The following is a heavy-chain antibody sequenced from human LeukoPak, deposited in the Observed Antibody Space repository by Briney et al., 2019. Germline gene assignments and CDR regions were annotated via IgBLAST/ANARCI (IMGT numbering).Heavy chain of an antibody. V-gene: IGHV3-23*01. CDR3: AKGVDYYYYYMDV. CDR1: GFTFDDYA. J-gene: IGHJ6*03. CDR2: ISGSGGST. Sequence: GGSLRLSCAASGFTFDDYAMHWVRQAPGKGLEWVSAISGSGGSTYYADSVKGRFTISRDNSKNTLYLQMNSLRAEDTAVYYCAKGVDYYYYYMDVWGKGTTVTVSS.